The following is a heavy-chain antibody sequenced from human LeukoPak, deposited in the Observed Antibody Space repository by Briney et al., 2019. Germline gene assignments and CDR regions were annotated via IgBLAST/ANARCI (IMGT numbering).Heavy chain of an antibody. CDR3: ARDSLYDDNGYYHYFDY. CDR1: GFSFSTFG. Sequence: GGSLRLSCAASGFSFSTFGMHWVRQAPGKGLEWVAMIWYDASGQHYADSVKGRFTISRDTSKNTLYLQMNSLRAEDTAVYFCARDSLYDDNGYYHYFDYWGQGTLITVSS. J-gene: IGHJ4*02. D-gene: IGHD3-22*01. CDR2: IWYDASGQ. V-gene: IGHV3-33*01.